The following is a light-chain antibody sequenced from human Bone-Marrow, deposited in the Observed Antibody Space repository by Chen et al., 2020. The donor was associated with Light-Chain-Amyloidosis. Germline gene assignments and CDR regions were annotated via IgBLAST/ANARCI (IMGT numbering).Light chain of an antibody. CDR2: EVT. CDR3: SSYTITNTLV. Sequence: QSALTQPASVSGSPGQSSTISCSGTRSDVGGENHVSWYQQHPDKAPKLMIYEVTNRPSWVPDRFSGSKSDNTASLTISGLQTEDVADYFCSSYTITNTLVFGSGTRVTV. CDR1: RSDVGGENH. J-gene: IGLJ1*01. V-gene: IGLV2-14*01.